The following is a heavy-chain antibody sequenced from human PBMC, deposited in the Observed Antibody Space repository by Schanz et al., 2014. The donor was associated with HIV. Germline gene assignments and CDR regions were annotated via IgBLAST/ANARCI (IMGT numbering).Heavy chain of an antibody. CDR1: GFTFIPYG. CDR2: ISYDGSNK. D-gene: IGHD6-19*01. CDR3: AKDRTDSGWYKEGPRELGE. V-gene: IGHV3-30*18. Sequence: ESGGGVVQPGRSLRLSCAASGFTFIPYGMHWVRQAPGKGLEWVAGISYDGSNKYYADSVKGRFTISRDSFNNTLYLHMSSLRAEDTAVYFCAKDRTDSGWYKEGPRELGEWGQGTLVTVSS. J-gene: IGHJ4*02.